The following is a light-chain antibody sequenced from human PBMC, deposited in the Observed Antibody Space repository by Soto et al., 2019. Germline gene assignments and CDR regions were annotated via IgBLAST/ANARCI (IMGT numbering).Light chain of an antibody. CDR2: RAS. Sequence: MMMTQSPATLSVSPWERATLSCRASQRGSRYVDWYQQRPGQAPRLLIHRASNRAKVIPARFSGSASVTDFTLTSSSLEPEAFAVYYCQQRSTWTFTFGPGTKVEIK. CDR3: QQRSTWTFT. V-gene: IGKV3-11*01. J-gene: IGKJ3*01. CDR1: QRGSRY.